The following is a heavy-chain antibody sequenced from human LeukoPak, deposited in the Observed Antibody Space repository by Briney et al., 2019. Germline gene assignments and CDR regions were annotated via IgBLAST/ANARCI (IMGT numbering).Heavy chain of an antibody. V-gene: IGHV1-69*05. Sequence: GASVKVSCKASGGTFSSYAISCVRQAPGQGLEWMGRIIPIFGTANYAQKFQGRVTITTDESTSTAYMELSSLRSEDTAVYYCARASDCSGGSCPISYWGQGTLVTVSS. CDR3: ARASDCSGGSCPISY. CDR2: IIPIFGTA. J-gene: IGHJ4*02. CDR1: GGTFSSYA. D-gene: IGHD2-15*01.